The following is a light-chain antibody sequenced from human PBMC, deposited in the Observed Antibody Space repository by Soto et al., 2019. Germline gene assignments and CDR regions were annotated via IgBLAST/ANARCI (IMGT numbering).Light chain of an antibody. Sequence: QSALTQPASVSGSPGQSITISCTGTSSDVGSYNLVSWYQQHPGKAPKLMIYEVTKRPSGVSHRFSGSQSGNTASLTISGLQAEDEADYYCCSYAGSSTHYVFGTGTKVTVL. CDR3: CSYAGSSTHYV. CDR1: SSDVGSYNL. CDR2: EVT. V-gene: IGLV2-23*02. J-gene: IGLJ1*01.